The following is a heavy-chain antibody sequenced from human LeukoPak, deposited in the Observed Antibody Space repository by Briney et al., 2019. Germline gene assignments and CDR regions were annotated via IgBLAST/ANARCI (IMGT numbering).Heavy chain of an antibody. V-gene: IGHV3-7*05. J-gene: IGHJ1*01. CDR1: GFTFSSYR. CDR2: IKQVGSGK. CDR3: SLEGSSWYRYFQH. D-gene: IGHD6-13*01. Sequence: PGGSLRLSCAASGFTFSSYRMSWVRQAPGKGLEWVAKIKQVGSGKYYVDSVQGLLTISRDNAKNSLYLQMNSLRAEDTAVYYSSLEGSSWYRYFQHWGQGTLVTVSS.